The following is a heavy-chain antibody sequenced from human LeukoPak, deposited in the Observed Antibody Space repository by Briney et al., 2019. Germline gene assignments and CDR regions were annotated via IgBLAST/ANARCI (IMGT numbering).Heavy chain of an antibody. CDR3: ARDRGNTAMVGEYDY. Sequence: KTSETLSLTCTVSGGSISSYYWSWIRQPPGKGLEWIGYIYYSGSTYYNPSLKSRVTISVDTSKNQFSLKLSSVTAADTAVYYCARDRGNTAMVGEYDYWGQGTLVTVSS. CDR2: IYYSGST. CDR1: GGSISSYY. J-gene: IGHJ4*02. D-gene: IGHD5-18*01. V-gene: IGHV4-59*12.